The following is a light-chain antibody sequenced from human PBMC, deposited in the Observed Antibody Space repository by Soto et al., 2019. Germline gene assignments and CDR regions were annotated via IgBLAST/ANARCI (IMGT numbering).Light chain of an antibody. Sequence: QSALTQPASVSGSPGQSITISCTGTSSDVGSYNLVSWYQQHPGKAPKLMIYEGSKRPSGVSNRFSGSKSGNTASLTISGLRAEDEADYYCCSYAVSSTWVFGGGTKLTVL. CDR1: SSDVGSYNL. CDR3: CSYAVSSTWV. CDR2: EGS. J-gene: IGLJ3*02. V-gene: IGLV2-23*01.